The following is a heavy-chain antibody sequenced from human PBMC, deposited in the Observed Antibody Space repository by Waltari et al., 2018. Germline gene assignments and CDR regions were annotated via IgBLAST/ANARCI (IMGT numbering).Heavy chain of an antibody. J-gene: IGHJ4*02. CDR3: ARESRRFSGPIDY. V-gene: IGHV3-48*01. D-gene: IGHD3-10*01. Sequence: EVQLVESGGGLVQPGGSLRLSGAASGFTFSSYSMNWVRQAPGRGLEWVSYISSSSSTIYYADSVKGRFTISRDKAKNSLYLQMNSLRAEDTAVYYCARESRRFSGPIDYWGQGTLVTVSS. CDR2: ISSSSSTI. CDR1: GFTFSSYS.